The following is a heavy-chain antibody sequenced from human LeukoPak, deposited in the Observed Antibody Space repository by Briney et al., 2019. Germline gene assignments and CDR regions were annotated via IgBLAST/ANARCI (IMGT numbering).Heavy chain of an antibody. CDR1: GFTFSDYY. J-gene: IGHJ3*02. CDR2: ISSSGSTI. D-gene: IGHD3-22*01. Sequence: GGSLRLSCAASGFTFSDYYMSWIRQAPGKGLEWVSYISSSGSTIYYADSVKGRFTISRDNAKNSLYLQMNSLRAEDTALYYCARDAGYYEATSTFDIWGQGTMVTVSS. V-gene: IGHV3-11*01. CDR3: ARDAGYYEATSTFDI.